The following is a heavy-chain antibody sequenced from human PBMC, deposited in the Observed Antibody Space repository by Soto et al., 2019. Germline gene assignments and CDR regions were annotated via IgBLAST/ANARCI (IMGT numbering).Heavy chain of an antibody. J-gene: IGHJ6*02. V-gene: IGHV3-7*05. CDR2: IKEDGSEK. Sequence: EVQLVESGGGLVQPGGSLRLSCAASEFTFSSYWMNWVRQAPEKGLEWVANIKEDGSEKYYVDSVKGRFTISRDNAKNSLYLQMNSLRGEDTAVYYCARDLGAPGRGSAVGYYYHYGMDVWGQGTTVTVSS. D-gene: IGHD2-2*01. CDR3: ARDLGAPGRGSAVGYYYHYGMDV. CDR1: EFTFSSYW.